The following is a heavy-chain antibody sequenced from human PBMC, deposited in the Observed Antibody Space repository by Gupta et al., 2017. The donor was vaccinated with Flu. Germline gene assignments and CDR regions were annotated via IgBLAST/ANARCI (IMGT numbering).Heavy chain of an antibody. J-gene: IGHJ2*01. CDR3: ARDEGVTYCSSTSCYTEGWYFDL. CDR2: IIPIFGTA. V-gene: IGHV1-69*01. D-gene: IGHD2-2*02. Sequence: MGGIIPIFGTANYAQKFQGRVTITADESTSTAYMELSSLRSEDTAVYYCARDEGVTYCSSTSCYTEGWYFDLWGRGTLVTVSS.